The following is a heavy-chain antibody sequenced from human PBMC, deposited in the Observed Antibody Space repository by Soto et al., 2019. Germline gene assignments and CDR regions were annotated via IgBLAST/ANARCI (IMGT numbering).Heavy chain of an antibody. V-gene: IGHV4-39*01. D-gene: IGHD1-26*01. J-gene: IGHJ4*02. CDR3: ASQNRGNYNNRFDY. CDR2: IYYSGNT. CDR1: GGSISSSSYY. Sequence: SETLSLTCTVSGGSISSSSYYWGWIRQPPGKGLEWIGSIYYSGNTYYNPSLKSRVTISVDTSKNQFSLELSSVTAADTAVYCCASQNRGNYNNRFDYWGQGTLVTVSS.